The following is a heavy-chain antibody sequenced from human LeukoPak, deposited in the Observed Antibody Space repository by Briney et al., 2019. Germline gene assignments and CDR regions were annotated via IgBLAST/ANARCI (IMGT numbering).Heavy chain of an antibody. V-gene: IGHV1-8*01. CDR1: GYTFTSYD. J-gene: IGHJ4*02. D-gene: IGHD2-2*01. CDR3: ARGRYLLGYCSSTSCYGGDY. Sequence: GTSVKVSCKASGYTFTSYDINWVRQATGQGLEWMGGMNPNSGNTGYAQKFQGRVTMTRNTSISTAYMELSSLRSEDTAVYYCARGRYLLGYCSSTSCYGGDYWGQGTLVTVSS. CDR2: MNPNSGNT.